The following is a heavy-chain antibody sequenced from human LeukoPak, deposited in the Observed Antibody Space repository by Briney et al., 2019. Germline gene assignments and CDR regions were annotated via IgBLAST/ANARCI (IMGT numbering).Heavy chain of an antibody. CDR3: TEIVVVTNDAFDI. J-gene: IGHJ3*02. V-gene: IGHV3-15*01. CDR1: GFTFSNAW. D-gene: IGHD3-22*01. Sequence: GSLRLSCAASGFTFSNAWMSWVRQAPGKGLEWVGRIKSKTDGGTTDYAAPVKGRFTISRDDSKNTLYLQMNSLKTEDTAVYYCTEIVVVTNDAFDIWGQGTMVTVSS. CDR2: IKSKTDGGTT.